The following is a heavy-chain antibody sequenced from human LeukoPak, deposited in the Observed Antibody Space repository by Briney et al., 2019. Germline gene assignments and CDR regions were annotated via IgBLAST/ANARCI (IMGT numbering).Heavy chain of an antibody. D-gene: IGHD3-9*01. Sequence: PGGSLRLSCAASGFTFSSYSMNWVRQAPGKGLEWVSYISSSSSTIYYADSVKGRFTISRDNAKNSLYLQMNSLRAEDTAVYYCAGAGDYDILTGYYYYYYYMDVWGKGTTVTVSS. J-gene: IGHJ6*03. V-gene: IGHV3-48*01. CDR3: AGAGDYDILTGYYYYYYYMDV. CDR2: ISSSSSTI. CDR1: GFTFSSYS.